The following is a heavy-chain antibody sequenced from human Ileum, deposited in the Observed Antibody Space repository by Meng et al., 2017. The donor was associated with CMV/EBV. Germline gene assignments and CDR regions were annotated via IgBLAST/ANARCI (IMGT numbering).Heavy chain of an antibody. CDR3: AKCLPRGPSDY. D-gene: IGHD2-2*01. Sequence: NASQSLAPFCTPVGASFKNVNVSWAGIRQSPGKVLEWIWSVHNHGPPYHNPSLSSRVTISVDWSKHQFSLRMNSVTAADTAIYYCAKCLPRGPSDYWTQGTLVTVSS. V-gene: IGHV4-39*07. CDR2: VHNHGPP. CDR1: GASFKNVNVS. J-gene: IGHJ4*02.